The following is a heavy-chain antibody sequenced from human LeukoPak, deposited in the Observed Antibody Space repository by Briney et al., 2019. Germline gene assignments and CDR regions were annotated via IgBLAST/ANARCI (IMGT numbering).Heavy chain of an antibody. Sequence: GGSLRLSCAASGFILSSYSMNWVRQAPGKGLEWVSSISISSNYIYYADSVKGRFTISRDNAKNSLYLQMNSLRAEDTAVYFCARGGHGDDILTGYPSFGMDVWGQGTTVTVSS. CDR3: ARGGHGDDILTGYPSFGMDV. D-gene: IGHD3-9*01. CDR2: ISISSNYI. J-gene: IGHJ6*02. V-gene: IGHV3-21*01. CDR1: GFILSSYS.